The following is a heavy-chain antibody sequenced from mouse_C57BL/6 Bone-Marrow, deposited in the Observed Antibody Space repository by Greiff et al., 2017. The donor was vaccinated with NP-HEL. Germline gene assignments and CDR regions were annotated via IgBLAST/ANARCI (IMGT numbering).Heavy chain of an antibody. V-gene: IGHV5-6*01. CDR1: GFTFSSYG. Sequence: EVQVVESGGDLVKPGGSLKLSCAASGFTFSSYGMSWVRQTPDKRLEWVATISSGGSYTYYPDSVKGRFTISRDNAKNTLYLQMSSLKSEDTAMYYCASPWYWGQGTTLTVSS. CDR3: ASPWY. J-gene: IGHJ2*01. CDR2: ISSGGSYT.